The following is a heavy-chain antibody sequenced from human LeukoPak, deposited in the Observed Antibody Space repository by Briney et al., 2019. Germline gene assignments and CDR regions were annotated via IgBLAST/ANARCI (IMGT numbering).Heavy chain of an antibody. CDR2: ISGSGTST. Sequence: GGSLRLSCAASGFTFRSFAMSWVRQAPGKGLEWVSSISGSGTSTYYADSVKGRFTISRDNSKNTLYLQMNSLRAGDTAEYYCAKAMGAIDHDYWGQGTLVTVSS. CDR3: AKAMGAIDHDY. D-gene: IGHD1-26*01. J-gene: IGHJ4*02. CDR1: GFTFRSFA. V-gene: IGHV3-23*01.